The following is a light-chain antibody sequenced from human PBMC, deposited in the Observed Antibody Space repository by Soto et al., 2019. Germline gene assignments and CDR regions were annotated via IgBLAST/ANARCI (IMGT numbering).Light chain of an antibody. J-gene: IGKJ1*01. CDR2: GAF. CDR1: QNISRS. V-gene: IGKV3-20*01. Sequence: EIVMTQSPVTLSVSPGERATLSCRASQNISRSLAWYQQKPGQAPRLLIYGAFKRATGIPDRFSGSGSGTDFTLTISRMEPEDFAMYYCQQYGSSPRTFGQGTKVDIK. CDR3: QQYGSSPRT.